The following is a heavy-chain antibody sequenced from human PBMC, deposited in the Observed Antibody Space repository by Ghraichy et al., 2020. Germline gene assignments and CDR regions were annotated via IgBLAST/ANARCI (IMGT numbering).Heavy chain of an antibody. D-gene: IGHD2-2*02. V-gene: IGHV3-7*01. CDR3: ARDRGYCSSTSCYSAGTV. CDR1: GFTFSSYW. Sequence: GGSLRLSCAASGFTFSSYWVSWVRQAPGKGLEWVANIKQDGSEKYYVDSVKGRFTISRDNAKNSLYLQMNSLRAEDTAVYYSARDRGYCSSTSCYSAGTVWCQGTLGTV. J-gene: IGHJ4*02. CDR2: IKQDGSEK.